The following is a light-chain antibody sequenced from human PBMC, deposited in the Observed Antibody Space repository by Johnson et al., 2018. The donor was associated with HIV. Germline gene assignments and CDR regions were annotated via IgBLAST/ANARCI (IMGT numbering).Light chain of an antibody. CDR2: EDK. CDR3: ATWVGSLTIGGV. Sequence: QLVLTQPPSVSAAPGQKVSISCSGSSSNIGNNHVSWYQQFPGAAPKLLIYEDKKRPSWSPDRFSGSKSGTSATLGITGLQTGDEADYYCATWVGSLTIGGVFGTGTKVTVL. V-gene: IGLV1-51*02. CDR1: SSNIGNNH. J-gene: IGLJ1*01.